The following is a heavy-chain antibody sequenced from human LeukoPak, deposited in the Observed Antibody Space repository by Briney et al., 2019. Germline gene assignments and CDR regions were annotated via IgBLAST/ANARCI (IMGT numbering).Heavy chain of an antibody. CDR2: IYYSGST. CDR1: GGSISSYY. Sequence: SETLSLTCTVSGGSISSYYWSWVRQPPGKGLEWIGYIYYSGSTNYNPSLKSRVTMSVDTSKNQFSLKLSSVTAADTAVYYCVRGGIVGTTARIPLFDYWGQGTLVTVSS. D-gene: IGHD1-26*01. J-gene: IGHJ4*02. V-gene: IGHV4-59*01. CDR3: VRGGIVGTTARIPLFDY.